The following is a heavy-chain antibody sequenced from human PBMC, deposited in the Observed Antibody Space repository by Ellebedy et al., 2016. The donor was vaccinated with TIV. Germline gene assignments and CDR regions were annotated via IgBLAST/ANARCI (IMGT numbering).Heavy chain of an antibody. J-gene: IGHJ3*02. Sequence: PGGSLRLSCAASGFTFSDYYMSWIRQAQGKGLEWVSYISSSGSTIYYADSVKGRFTISRDNAKNSLYLQMNSLRADDTAVYYCARYCSGGSCYSHAFDIWGQGTMVTVSS. CDR3: ARYCSGGSCYSHAFDI. CDR1: GFTFSDYY. V-gene: IGHV3-11*01. CDR2: ISSSGSTI. D-gene: IGHD2-15*01.